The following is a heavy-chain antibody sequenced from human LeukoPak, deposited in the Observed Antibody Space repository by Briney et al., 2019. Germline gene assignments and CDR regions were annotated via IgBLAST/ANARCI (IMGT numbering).Heavy chain of an antibody. J-gene: IGHJ4*02. CDR3: ARDPYDGNPL. D-gene: IGHD4-23*01. Sequence: GGSLRLSCAASGFSLRSYTVTWVRQAPGKGLEWVSSISSTSAYIYYAESVKVRFTVSRDNAKNSLYLQMNSLRAEDTAVYYCARDPYDGNPLWGQGTLVTVSS. CDR1: GFSLRSYT. CDR2: ISSTSAYI. V-gene: IGHV3-21*01.